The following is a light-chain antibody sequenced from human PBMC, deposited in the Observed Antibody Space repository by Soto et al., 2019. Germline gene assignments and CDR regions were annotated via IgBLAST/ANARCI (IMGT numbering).Light chain of an antibody. CDR3: QQRMIWPLP. Sequence: IVVTQSPATLSLSPGARVTLSCRASQTVSNYLLWYQQKPGQAPRLLIYDASNRATGIPARFSGSGSETDFTLTISSLEPEDVAVYYCQQRMIWPLPFGQGARLEIK. V-gene: IGKV3-11*01. CDR1: QTVSNY. J-gene: IGKJ5*01. CDR2: DAS.